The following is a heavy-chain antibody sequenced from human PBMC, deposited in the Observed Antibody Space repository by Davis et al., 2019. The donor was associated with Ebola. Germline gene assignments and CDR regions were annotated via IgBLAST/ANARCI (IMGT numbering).Heavy chain of an antibody. V-gene: IGHV3-7*03. CDR2: IKQDGSDK. D-gene: IGHD6-19*01. CDR3: ARDSGWSGVVS. CDR1: GFTFSRYW. Sequence: GESLKISCAASGFTFSRYWMSWVRQAPGKGLEWVANIKQDGSDKNYVDSVKGRFTISRDNAKNSLYLQMNSLRAEDTAVYYCARDSGWSGVVSWGQGTLVTVSS. J-gene: IGHJ5*01.